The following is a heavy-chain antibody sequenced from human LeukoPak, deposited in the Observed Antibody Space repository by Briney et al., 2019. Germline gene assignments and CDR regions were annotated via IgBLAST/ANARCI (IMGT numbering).Heavy chain of an antibody. CDR2: ITGSGAET. V-gene: IGHV3-23*01. CDR1: GLTFSSYA. D-gene: IGHD1-14*01. Sequence: GGSLRLSCAASGLTFSSYAMSWVRQAPGKGLEWVSSITGSGAETNSADAVKGRFTISRDNAKKTLYLQMNTLRAEDTAVYYCAKGPHIRTMWLFDSWGQGSLVTVSS. J-gene: IGHJ4*02. CDR3: AKGPHIRTMWLFDS.